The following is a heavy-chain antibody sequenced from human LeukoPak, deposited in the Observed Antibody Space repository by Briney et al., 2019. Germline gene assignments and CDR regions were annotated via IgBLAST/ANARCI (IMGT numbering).Heavy chain of an antibody. CDR3: ARPEDTAMVRSTFDY. Sequence: PGGSLRLSCAASGFTFSSYWMSWVRQAPGKGLEWVANIKQDGSEKYYVYSVKGGFTISRDNAKNSLYLQMNSLRAEDTAVYYCARPEDTAMVRSTFDYWGQGTLVTVSS. CDR1: GFTFSSYW. V-gene: IGHV3-7*01. CDR2: IKQDGSEK. D-gene: IGHD5-18*01. J-gene: IGHJ4*02.